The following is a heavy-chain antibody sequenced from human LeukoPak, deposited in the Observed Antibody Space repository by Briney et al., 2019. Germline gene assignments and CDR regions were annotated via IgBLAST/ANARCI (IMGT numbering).Heavy chain of an antibody. CDR2: INAGNGNT. V-gene: IGHV1-3*01. J-gene: IGHJ1*01. Sequence: GASVKVTCKASGYTFTSYAMHWVRQAPGQRLEWMGWINAGNGNTKYSQKFQGRVTITRDTSASTAYMELSSLRSEDTAVYYCARQDYYGSSGYYQRAEYFQHWGQGTLVTVSS. CDR3: ARQDYYGSSGYYQRAEYFQH. CDR1: GYTFTSYA. D-gene: IGHD3-22*01.